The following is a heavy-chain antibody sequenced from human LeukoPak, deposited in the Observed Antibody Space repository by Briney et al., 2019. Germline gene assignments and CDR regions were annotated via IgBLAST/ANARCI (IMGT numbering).Heavy chain of an antibody. CDR2: IYNRTT. V-gene: IGHV3-66*01. J-gene: IGHJ4*01. D-gene: IGHD3-10*01. Sequence: GGSLRLSCAASGFTFSNNYMSWVRQAPGKGLEWVCVIYNRTTDYIDSVKGRFTISRDNSKNTVYLQMNNLRAEDTAMYYCARAVYYSNYLGYWGQGTLVTVSS. CDR3: ARAVYYSNYLGY. CDR1: GFTFSNNY.